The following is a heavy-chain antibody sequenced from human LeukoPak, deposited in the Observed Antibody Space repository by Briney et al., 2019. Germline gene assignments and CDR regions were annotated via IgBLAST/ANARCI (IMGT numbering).Heavy chain of an antibody. V-gene: IGHV1-2*02. D-gene: IGHD3-22*01. J-gene: IGHJ3*02. CDR3: ASKWVTYYYNSSAYHYPTDVFDI. Sequence: ASVKVSCKASGYTFTGYSIHWVRQAPGQGLEWMGWINPNSGGTNYAQKFQGRVTMTRDTSISTAYMELSRLRSDDTAVYYCASKWVTYYYNSSAYHYPTDVFDIWGQGTMVTVSS. CDR1: GYTFTGYS. CDR2: INPNSGGT.